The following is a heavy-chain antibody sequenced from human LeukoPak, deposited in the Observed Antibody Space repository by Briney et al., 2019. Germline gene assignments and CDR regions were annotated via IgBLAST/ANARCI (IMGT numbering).Heavy chain of an antibody. CDR1: GFTFSSYS. D-gene: IGHD6-13*01. J-gene: IGHJ4*02. CDR2: ISSSYI. Sequence: GGSLRLSCAASGFTFSSYSMNWVRQAPGKGLEWVSSISSSYIYYADSVKGRFTISRDNAKNTLYLQMNSLRAEDTAVYYWAKGRRPYSSSWFPLDYWGQGTLVTVSS. V-gene: IGHV3-21*04. CDR3: AKGRRPYSSSWFPLDY.